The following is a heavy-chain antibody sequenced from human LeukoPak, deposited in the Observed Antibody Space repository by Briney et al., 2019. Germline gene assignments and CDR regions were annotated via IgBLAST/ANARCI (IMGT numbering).Heavy chain of an antibody. J-gene: IGHJ4*02. CDR2: IIGSGGST. CDR1: GFTFSSYA. CDR3: AKDAGKGHYGSGKKYYFDY. V-gene: IGHV3-23*01. Sequence: GGSLRLSCAASGFTFSSYAMSWVRQAPGKGLEWVSAIIGSGGSTYYADSVKGRFTISRDNSKNTLYLQMNRLRAEDTAVYYCAKDAGKGHYGSGKKYYFDYWGQGTLVTVSS. D-gene: IGHD3-10*01.